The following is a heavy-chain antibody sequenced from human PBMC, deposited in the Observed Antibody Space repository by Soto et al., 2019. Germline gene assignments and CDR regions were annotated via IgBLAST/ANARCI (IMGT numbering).Heavy chain of an antibody. CDR2: IYYSGST. CDR1: GGSMSRYY. CDR3: ARRGYGPGFPYYYGMDV. Sequence: PSETLCRTCTVSGGSMSRYYWSWCRQPPGKGLEWIGYIYYSGSTNYNPSLKSRVTMSVDTPKNQFSLKLSSVTAADTAVYYCARRGYGPGFPYYYGMDVWGQGTTVTVS. D-gene: IGHD3-10*01. J-gene: IGHJ6*02. V-gene: IGHV4-59*01.